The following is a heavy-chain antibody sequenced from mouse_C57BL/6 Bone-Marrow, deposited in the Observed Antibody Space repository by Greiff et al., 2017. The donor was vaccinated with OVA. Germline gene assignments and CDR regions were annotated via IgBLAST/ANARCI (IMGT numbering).Heavy chain of an antibody. J-gene: IGHJ1*03. CDR1: GFTFSSYA. D-gene: IGHD1-1*01. Sequence: EVKLMESGEGLVKPGGSLKLSCAASGFTFSSYAMSWVRQTPEKRLEWVAYISSGGDYIYYADTVKGRFTISRDNARNTLYLQMSSLKSEDTAMYYCTREGVLTTVVAHWYFDVWGTGTTVTVSS. CDR2: ISSGGDYI. V-gene: IGHV5-9-1*02. CDR3: TREGVLTTVVAHWYFDV.